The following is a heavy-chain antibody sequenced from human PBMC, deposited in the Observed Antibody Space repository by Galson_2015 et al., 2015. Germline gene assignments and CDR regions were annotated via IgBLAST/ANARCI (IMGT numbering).Heavy chain of an antibody. J-gene: IGHJ6*03. CDR1: GFTFSSYA. V-gene: IGHV3-30-3*01. Sequence: SLRLSCAASGFTFSSYAMHWVRQAPGKGLEWVAVISYDGSNKYYADSVKGRFTISRDNSKNTLYLQRNSLRAEDTAVYYCAREGDFWSGYPHYSCYYMDVWGQGTTVTVSS. D-gene: IGHD3-3*01. CDR3: AREGDFWSGYPHYSCYYMDV. CDR2: ISYDGSNK.